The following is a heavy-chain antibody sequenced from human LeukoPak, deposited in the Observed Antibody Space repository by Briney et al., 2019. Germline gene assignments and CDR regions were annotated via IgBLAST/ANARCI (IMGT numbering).Heavy chain of an antibody. J-gene: IGHJ6*03. Sequence: SETMSLTCTVSGGSISSTGYHWGWIRQPPGKGLEWIGSMFYSGSTHYNPSLKSRVSISVDTSKNQLSLNLNSVTATDTAVYYCATSITGTTLYFLYMDVWGKGTTVTVSS. V-gene: IGHV4-39*01. CDR3: ATSITGTTLYFLYMDV. D-gene: IGHD1-7*01. CDR2: MFYSGST. CDR1: GGSISSTGYH.